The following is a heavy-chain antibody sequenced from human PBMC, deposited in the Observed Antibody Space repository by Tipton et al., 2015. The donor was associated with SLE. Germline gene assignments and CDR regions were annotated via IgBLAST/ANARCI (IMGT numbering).Heavy chain of an antibody. CDR1: GGSISSSSYY. CDR2: IYYSGST. J-gene: IGHJ4*02. D-gene: IGHD1-1*01. Sequence: LRLSCTVSGGSISSSSYYWGWIRQPPGKGLEWIGSIYYSGSTYYNPSLKSRVTISVDTSKNQFSLKLSSVTAADTAVYYCARGGTGTFDYWGQGTLVTVSS. V-gene: IGHV4-39*07. CDR3: ARGGTGTFDY.